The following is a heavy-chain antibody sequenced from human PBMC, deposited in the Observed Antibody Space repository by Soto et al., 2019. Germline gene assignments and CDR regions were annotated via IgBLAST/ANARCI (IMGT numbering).Heavy chain of an antibody. CDR3: ASVCGGSCYSGLDAFDI. Sequence: SETLSLTCAVHGGSFSGYYWSWIRQPPGKGLEWSGEINHSGSTNYNPSLKSRVTISVDTSKNQFSLKLSSVTAADTAVYYCASVCGGSCYSGLDAFDIWGQGTMVTVSS. J-gene: IGHJ3*02. CDR1: GGSFSGYY. D-gene: IGHD2-15*01. V-gene: IGHV4-34*01. CDR2: INHSGST.